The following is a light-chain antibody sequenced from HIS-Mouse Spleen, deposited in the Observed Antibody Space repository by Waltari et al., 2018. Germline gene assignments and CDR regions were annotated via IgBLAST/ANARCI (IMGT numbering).Light chain of an antibody. CDR2: QDS. CDR3: QAWNSSNVV. CDR1: KLGDKY. Sequence: SYELTQPPSVSVSPGQTASLTCSGDKLGDKYACWYQQKPGQSPVLVSHQDSKRPSGIPERFSGSNSGNTATLTISGTQAMDEADYYCQAWNSSNVVFGGGTKLTVL. J-gene: IGLJ2*01. V-gene: IGLV3-1*01.